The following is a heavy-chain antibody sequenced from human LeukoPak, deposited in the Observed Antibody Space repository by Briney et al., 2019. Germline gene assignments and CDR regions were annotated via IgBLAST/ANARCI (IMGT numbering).Heavy chain of an antibody. Sequence: ASVKVSCKASGYIFTSYYMHWVRQAPGQGLEWMGIINPSGGSTSYAQKFQGRVTMTRDTSTSTVYMELSSLRSEDTAVYYCARGAVDTAMVTSIFDYWGQGTLVTVSS. CDR2: INPSGGST. D-gene: IGHD5-18*01. CDR1: GYIFTSYY. J-gene: IGHJ4*02. CDR3: ARGAVDTAMVTSIFDY. V-gene: IGHV1-46*01.